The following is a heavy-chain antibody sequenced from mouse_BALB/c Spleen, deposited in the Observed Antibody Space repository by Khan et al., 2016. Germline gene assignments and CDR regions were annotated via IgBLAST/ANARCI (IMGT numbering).Heavy chain of an antibody. CDR3: ARDSNYGDYFDY. J-gene: IGHJ2*01. CDR2: IDPANGNT. CDR1: GFNIKDTY. V-gene: IGHV14-3*02. D-gene: IGHD2-5*01. Sequence: VQLQQPGAELVKPGASVKLSRTASGFNIKDTYMHWVKQRPEQGLEWIGRIDPANGNTKYDPKFQGKATITADTSSNTAYLQLSSLTSEDTAVYYCARDSNYGDYFDYWGQGTTLTVSS.